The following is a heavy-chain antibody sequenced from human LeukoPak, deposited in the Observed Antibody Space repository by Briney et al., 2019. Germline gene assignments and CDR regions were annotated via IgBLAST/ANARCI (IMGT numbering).Heavy chain of an antibody. D-gene: IGHD1-26*01. CDR3: ARDVGGSLDY. Sequence: GGSLRLSCEASGFTFSTYWMAWVRQAPGKGLEWVANIKGDESARHQADSVKGRFTISRDNAKKSVYLQVSSLRGEDTAVYYCARDVGGSLDYWGQGTLVTVSS. CDR2: IKGDESAR. CDR1: GFTFSTYW. J-gene: IGHJ4*02. V-gene: IGHV3-7*01.